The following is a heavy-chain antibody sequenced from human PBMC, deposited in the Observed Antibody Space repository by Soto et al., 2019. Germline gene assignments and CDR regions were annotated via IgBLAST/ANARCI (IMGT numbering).Heavy chain of an antibody. J-gene: IGHJ5*02. CDR2: INPSGGSK. CDR1: GYTFPSYY. CDR3: ARASLPGIAVAGNWFDP. Sequence: ASVKVSCKASGYTFPSYYMHWVRQAPGQGLEWKGKINPSGGSKSYAQKFQGRVTMTSDTSTSTVYMELSSLRFEDTAVYYCARASLPGIAVAGNWFDPWGQGTLVTVSS. V-gene: IGHV1-46*03. D-gene: IGHD6-19*01.